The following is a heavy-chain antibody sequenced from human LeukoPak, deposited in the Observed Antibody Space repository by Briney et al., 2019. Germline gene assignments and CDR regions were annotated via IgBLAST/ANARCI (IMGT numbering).Heavy chain of an antibody. CDR3: AKDGDTAMAPYYFDY. V-gene: IGHV3-23*01. J-gene: IGHJ4*02. CDR2: ISGSGGST. CDR1: GFTFSSYA. Sequence: GGSLRLSCAASGFTFSSYAMSWVRQAPGKGLEWVSAISGSGGSTYYAESVKGRFTISRDNSKNTLYLQMNSLRAEDTAVYYCAKDGDTAMAPYYFDYWGQGTLVTVSS. D-gene: IGHD5-18*01.